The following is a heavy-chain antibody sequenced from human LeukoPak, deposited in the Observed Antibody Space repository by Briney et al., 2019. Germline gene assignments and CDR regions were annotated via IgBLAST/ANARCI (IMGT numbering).Heavy chain of an antibody. CDR2: ISGRGGST. CDR1: GFTFSSYA. Sequence: GGSLRLSCAASGFTFSSYAMTWVRQAPGKGLEWVSVISGRGGSTYYADSVKGRFTISRDNSKNTLYLQMNSLRADDTAVYYCTHYRGAADYFDAFDIWGQGTMVTVSS. CDR3: THYRGAADYFDAFDI. D-gene: IGHD5-12*01. V-gene: IGHV3-23*01. J-gene: IGHJ3*02.